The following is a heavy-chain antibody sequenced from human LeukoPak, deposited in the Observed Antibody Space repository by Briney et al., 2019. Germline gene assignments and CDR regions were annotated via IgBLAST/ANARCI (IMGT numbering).Heavy chain of an antibody. D-gene: IGHD4-11*01. CDR2: IYYSGST. CDR3: ARGTRQSSNHYFDY. CDR1: GGSISSYY. J-gene: IGHJ4*02. Sequence: PSETLSLTCTVSGGSISSYYWSWIRQPPGKGLEWIGYIYYSGSTNYNPSLKSRVTISVDTSKNQFSLKLSSVTAAVTAVYYCARGTRQSSNHYFDYWGQGTLVTVSS. V-gene: IGHV4-59*01.